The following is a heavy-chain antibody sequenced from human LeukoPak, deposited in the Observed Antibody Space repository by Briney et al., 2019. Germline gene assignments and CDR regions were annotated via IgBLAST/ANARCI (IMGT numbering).Heavy chain of an antibody. D-gene: IGHD6-13*01. Sequence: ASVKVSCKASGYTLTSYDINWVRQATGQGLEWMGWMNPNSGNTGYAQKFQGRVTMTRNTSISTAYMELSSLRSEDTAVYYCAMGIAAGNTPVDYWGQGTLVTVSS. V-gene: IGHV1-8*01. CDR3: AMGIAAGNTPVDY. CDR2: MNPNSGNT. J-gene: IGHJ4*02. CDR1: GYTLTSYD.